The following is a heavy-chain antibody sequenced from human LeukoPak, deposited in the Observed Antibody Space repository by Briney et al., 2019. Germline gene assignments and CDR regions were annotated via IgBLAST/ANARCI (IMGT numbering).Heavy chain of an antibody. CDR3: ARDQAATNTQVRFCLD. Sequence: ASVKVSCKTSGYTFTDYYMHWMRQAPGQGLEWMGWISAYNGNTNFAQKLQGRVTMTTDTSTSTAYMDLRSLRSDDTAVYYCARDQAATNTQVRFCLDWGQGTLVTVSS. D-gene: IGHD3-9*01. J-gene: IGHJ4*02. CDR1: GYTFTDYY. V-gene: IGHV1-18*04. CDR2: ISAYNGNT.